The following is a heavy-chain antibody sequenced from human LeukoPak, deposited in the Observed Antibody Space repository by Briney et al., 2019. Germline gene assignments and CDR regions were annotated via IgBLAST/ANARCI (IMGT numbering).Heavy chain of an antibody. V-gene: IGHV3-7*05. CDR1: GLTFSSHW. D-gene: IGHD1-26*01. J-gene: IGHJ4*02. Sequence: GGSLRLACAASGLTFSSHWMSWVPQAPGKGLEWVANIKQDGSERNYVHSVRGGFTNTRDNSKNTMYLQMNSMRAEDKAVYYCAKDQTWEPPHYFDAWGQGTLVTVTS. CDR3: AKDQTWEPPHYFDA. CDR2: IKQDGSER.